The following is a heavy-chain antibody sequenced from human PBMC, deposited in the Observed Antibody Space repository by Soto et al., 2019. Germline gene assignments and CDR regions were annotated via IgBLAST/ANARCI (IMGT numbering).Heavy chain of an antibody. D-gene: IGHD3-16*01. CDR3: TRSTHAMNGGSHYMALDDDLVTGMDV. CDR1: GASITSGHC. J-gene: IGHJ6*02. V-gene: IGHV4-4*02. Sequence: QVQLQESGPRLVRPSGALSLTCSVSGASITSGHCWTWVRQSPGKGLQWIDEISDRGSASSNPSLKSRVSLSVDKSQNQFSLRLTSVTAADTAIYYCTRSTHAMNGGSHYMALDDDLVTGMDVWGPGTTVTVSS. CDR2: ISDRGSA.